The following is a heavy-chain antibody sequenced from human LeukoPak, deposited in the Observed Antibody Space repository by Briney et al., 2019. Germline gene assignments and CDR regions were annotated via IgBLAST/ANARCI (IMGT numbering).Heavy chain of an antibody. J-gene: IGHJ4*02. V-gene: IGHV1-2*02. CDR1: GYTFTGYY. D-gene: IGHD6-13*01. Sequence: ASVKVSCKASGYTFTGYYMHWVRQAPGQGLEWMGWINPNSGGTNYAQKFQGRVTMTRDTSISTAYMELSRLRSDDTAVYYCERSWDIAAAYDYWGQGTLVTVYS. CDR2: INPNSGGT. CDR3: ERSWDIAAAYDY.